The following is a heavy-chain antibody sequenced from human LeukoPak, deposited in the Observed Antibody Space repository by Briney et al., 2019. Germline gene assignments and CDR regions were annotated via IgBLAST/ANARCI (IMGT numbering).Heavy chain of an antibody. D-gene: IGHD3-10*01. CDR1: GFTFGDYA. J-gene: IGHJ3*02. CDR2: IRSKAYGGTT. V-gene: IGHV3-49*04. Sequence: GGSLRLSCTASGFTFGDYAMSWVRQAPGKGLEWVGFIRSKAYGGTTEYAASVKGRFTISRDDSKSIAYLQMNSLKTEDTAVYYCTRDREPRQAESSITMVRGDLDAFDIWGQGTMVTVSS. CDR3: TRDREPRQAESSITMVRGDLDAFDI.